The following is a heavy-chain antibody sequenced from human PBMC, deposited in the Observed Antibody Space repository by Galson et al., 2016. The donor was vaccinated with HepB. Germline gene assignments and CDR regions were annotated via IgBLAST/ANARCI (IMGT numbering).Heavy chain of an antibody. J-gene: IGHJ6*02. V-gene: IGHV4-59*01. D-gene: IGHD2-2*01. Sequence: TLSLTCTVSGGSISSYYWSWIRQPPGKGLEWIGYIDYSGTTNYNPSPKCRVSLSVDTSKNQFSLKLSPVTDADTAIYYCAGTACSSTSCYYGSYYYYFGMDVWGQGTTVTVSS. CDR1: GGSISSYY. CDR2: IDYSGTT. CDR3: AGTACSSTSCYYGSYYYYFGMDV.